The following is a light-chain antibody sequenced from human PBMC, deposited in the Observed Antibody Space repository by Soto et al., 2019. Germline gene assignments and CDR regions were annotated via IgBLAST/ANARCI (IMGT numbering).Light chain of an antibody. Sequence: QSALTQPASVSGSPGQSITISCTGTSSDVGGYNYLSWYQQHPGKSPRVMIYEVSNRPSGVSIRFSGSKSGDTACLTISGLQAQDQADYFCSSYTTSGTPVFGGGTKLTVL. V-gene: IGLV2-14*01. CDR3: SSYTTSGTPV. CDR1: SSDVGGYNY. J-gene: IGLJ3*02. CDR2: EVS.